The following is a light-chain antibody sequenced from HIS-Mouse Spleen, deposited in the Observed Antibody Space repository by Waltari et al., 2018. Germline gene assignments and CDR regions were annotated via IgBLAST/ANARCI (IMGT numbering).Light chain of an antibody. J-gene: IGLJ2*01. V-gene: IGLV2-14*03. Sequence: QSALTQPASVSGSPGQSIPIPCTGTSSHVGGYNDVSWYQQHPGKAPKLMIYDVSNRPSGVSNRFSGSKSGNTASLTISGLQAEDEADYYCSSYTSSSTEVFGGGTKLTVL. CDR2: DVS. CDR1: SSHVGGYND. CDR3: SSYTSSSTEV.